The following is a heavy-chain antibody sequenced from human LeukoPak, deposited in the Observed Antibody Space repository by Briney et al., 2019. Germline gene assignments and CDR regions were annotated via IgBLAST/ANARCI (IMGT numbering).Heavy chain of an antibody. CDR3: ARDHSFVYNYWFDP. Sequence: SETLSLTCTVSGGSISSGGYYWSWIRRRPEKGLEWVGYIYYSGSTYYNPSLKSRIAISVDTCHNQFSLKLTSVTAADPAIYYCARDHSFVYNYWFDPWGQGTLVTVSS. V-gene: IGHV4-31*03. J-gene: IGHJ5*02. CDR2: IYYSGST. CDR1: GGSISSGGYY. D-gene: IGHD5-18*01.